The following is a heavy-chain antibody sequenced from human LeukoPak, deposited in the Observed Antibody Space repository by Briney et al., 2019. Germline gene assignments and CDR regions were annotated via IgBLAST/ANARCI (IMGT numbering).Heavy chain of an antibody. CDR2: MSKSGDYT. D-gene: IGHD1-26*01. Sequence: EGSLRLSCAASGFIFSDYAMSWVRQAPGKGLEWLSGMSKSGDYTHDTESVKGRFTISRDNSKNTLYLQMSGLRAEDTAIYYCAKFNGWELAEYYLDYWGHGTLVTVSS. CDR1: GFIFSDYA. J-gene: IGHJ4*01. V-gene: IGHV3-23*01. CDR3: AKFNGWELAEYYLDY.